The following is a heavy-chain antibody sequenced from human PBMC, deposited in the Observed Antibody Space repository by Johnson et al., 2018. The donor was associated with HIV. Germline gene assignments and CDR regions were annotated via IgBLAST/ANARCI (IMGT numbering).Heavy chain of an antibody. CDR2: ISWNSGSI. V-gene: IGHV3-9*01. J-gene: IGHJ3*02. CDR1: GFTFHDYT. Sequence: VQLVESGGGLVQPGRSLRLSCVASGFTFHDYTMHWVRQSPEKGLEWVSGISWNSGSIGYADSVKSRFTISRDNAKNSLYLQMNNLRAEDTALYYCAKDRRYDSSGYYPDAFDIWGQGTMVTVSS. CDR3: AKDRRYDSSGYYPDAFDI. D-gene: IGHD3-22*01.